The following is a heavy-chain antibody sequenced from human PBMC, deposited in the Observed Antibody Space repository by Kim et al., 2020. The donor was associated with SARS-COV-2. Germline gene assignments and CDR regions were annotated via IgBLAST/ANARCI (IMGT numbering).Heavy chain of an antibody. J-gene: IGHJ6*02. CDR2: IWHDGRNK. CDR1: GFAFSTYG. Sequence: GGSLRLSCAASGFAFSTYGMHWVRQAPGKGLEWVAVIWHDGRNKYYADSVKGRFTISRDNSKNTVYLEMNSLRVEDTAVYYCARDRTGDYYGMDVSGQG. V-gene: IGHV3-33*01. CDR3: ARDRTGDYYGMDV.